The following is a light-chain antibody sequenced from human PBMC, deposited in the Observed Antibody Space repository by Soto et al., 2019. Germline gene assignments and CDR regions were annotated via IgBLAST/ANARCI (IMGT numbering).Light chain of an antibody. CDR3: QQRSNWPT. J-gene: IGKJ4*01. V-gene: IGKV3-11*01. CDR1: QSVFSS. CDR2: DAS. Sequence: EIVMTQSPATLSVSPGERATLSCRASQSVFSSLAWYQQKPGQAPRLLIYDASNRATGIPARFSGSGSGTDFTLTISSLEPEDFAVYYCQQRSNWPTFGGGTKVDI.